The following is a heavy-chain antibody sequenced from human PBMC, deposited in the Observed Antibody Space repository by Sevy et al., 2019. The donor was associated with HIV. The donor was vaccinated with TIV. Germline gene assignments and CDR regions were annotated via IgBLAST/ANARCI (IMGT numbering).Heavy chain of an antibody. Sequence: SETQSLTCTVSGGSITSLYCNWIRQPPGKGLEWIANIYYNSHINYNPSLKSRVTLSLVTSKNQFSLRLSSVTAADTAMYYCAGENAWGRGSSWGQGTLVTVSS. CDR2: IYYNSHI. CDR1: GGSITSLY. D-gene: IGHD7-27*01. V-gene: IGHV4-59*08. CDR3: AGENAWGRGSS. J-gene: IGHJ5*02.